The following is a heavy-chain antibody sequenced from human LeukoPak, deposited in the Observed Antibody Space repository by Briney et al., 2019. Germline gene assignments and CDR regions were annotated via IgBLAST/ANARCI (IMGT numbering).Heavy chain of an antibody. Sequence: GRSLRLSCAASGFTFSSYALHWVRQAPVKGLEWVAVISNDETNKYYADSVKGRFTISRDNSKNTLYLQMNSLRPEDTAVYYCARDSGRYISGQGPYYYHGMDVWGHGTTVTVSS. CDR2: ISNDETNK. V-gene: IGHV3-30-3*01. CDR1: GFTFSSYA. J-gene: IGHJ6*02. D-gene: IGHD6-19*01. CDR3: ARDSGRYISGQGPYYYHGMDV.